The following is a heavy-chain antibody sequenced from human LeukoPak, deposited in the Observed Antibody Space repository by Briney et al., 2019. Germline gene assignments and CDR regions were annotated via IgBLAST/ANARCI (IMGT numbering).Heavy chain of an antibody. Sequence: GGSLRLSCGASGFTFRNYWMHWVRQAPGKGLVWVSSINNDGSTSKYAHSVKGRLTTSRDNAKDTLYVQMSSLTDADTATYYCARSNTGAFDIWGQGTMITVSS. V-gene: IGHV3-74*01. CDR3: ARSNTGAFDI. D-gene: IGHD4-4*01. CDR2: INNDGSTS. J-gene: IGHJ3*02. CDR1: GFTFRNYW.